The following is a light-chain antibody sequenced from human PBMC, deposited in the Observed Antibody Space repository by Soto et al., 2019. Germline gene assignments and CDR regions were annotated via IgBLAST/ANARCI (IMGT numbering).Light chain of an antibody. CDR1: TGAVSSGHY. CDR2: DTT. V-gene: IGLV7-46*01. CDR3: LLSYSGTNWV. Sequence: QAVVTQEPSLTVSPGGTVTLTCGSSTGAVSSGHYPYWFQQKPGQAPRTLIYDTTNKHSWTPARFSGSLLGGKAALTLAGAQTDDEADYYCLLSYSGTNWVFGGGTKLTVL. J-gene: IGLJ3*02.